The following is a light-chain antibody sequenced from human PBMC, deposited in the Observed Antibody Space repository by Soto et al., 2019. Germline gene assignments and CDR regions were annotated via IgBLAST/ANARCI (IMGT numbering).Light chain of an antibody. V-gene: IGKV1-39*01. J-gene: IGKJ3*01. CDR1: QSIARY. CDR2: AAS. Sequence: DIQMTQSPSSLSASVGDRVTITCRASQSIARYLDWYQQKPGKAPKLLMYAASSLQSGVPSRFSGSGSGTDFTLTISSLQPEDFATDFCQQSYSSPFTFGPGTKVDIK. CDR3: QQSYSSPFT.